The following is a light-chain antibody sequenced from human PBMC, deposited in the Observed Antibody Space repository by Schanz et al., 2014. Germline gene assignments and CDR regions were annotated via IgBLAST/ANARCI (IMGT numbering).Light chain of an antibody. Sequence: QSALTQPASVSGSPGQSMTISCTGTSSDVGGYNYVSWYQQHPGKAPKLMIYDVNKRPSGVSNRFSGSKSGNTASLIISGLQAEDEADYFCSSYTTRRSVVFGGGTKLTVL. CDR3: SSYTTRRSVV. CDR2: DVN. J-gene: IGLJ2*01. V-gene: IGLV2-14*01. CDR1: SSDVGGYNY.